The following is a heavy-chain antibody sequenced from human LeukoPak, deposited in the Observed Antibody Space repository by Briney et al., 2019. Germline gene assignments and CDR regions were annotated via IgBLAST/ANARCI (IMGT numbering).Heavy chain of an antibody. J-gene: IGHJ4*02. D-gene: IGHD7-27*01. CDR2: IKSKTDGGTT. V-gene: IGHV3-15*01. CDR1: GFTFSNAW. Sequence: AGGSLRLSCAASGFTFSNAWMSWVRQAPGKGLEWVGRIKSKTDGGTTDYAAPVKGRFTISRDDSKNTLYLQMNSLKTEDTAVYYCTTDLEDNWGESLKDYWGQGTLVTVSS. CDR3: TTDLEDNWGESLKDY.